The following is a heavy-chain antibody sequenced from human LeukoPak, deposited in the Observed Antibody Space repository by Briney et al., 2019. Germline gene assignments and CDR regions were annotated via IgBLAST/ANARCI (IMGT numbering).Heavy chain of an antibody. CDR1: GGSISSYY. Sequence: PSETLSLTCAVSGGSISSYYWNWIRQSPGKGLEWIAYMYISGSTNYNPSLKSRVTISVDTSKNQFSLKLTSVTAADTAVYYCARRDTSGYDSWFDPWGQGTLVTVSS. J-gene: IGHJ5*02. CDR3: ARRDTSGYDSWFDP. V-gene: IGHV4-4*09. D-gene: IGHD5-12*01. CDR2: MYISGST.